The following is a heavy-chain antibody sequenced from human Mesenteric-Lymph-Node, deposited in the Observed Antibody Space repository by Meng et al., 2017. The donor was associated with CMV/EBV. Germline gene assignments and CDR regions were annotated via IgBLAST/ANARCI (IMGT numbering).Heavy chain of an antibody. CDR1: GYTFTSYG. J-gene: IGHJ4*02. D-gene: IGHD2-2*01. CDR3: ARDWRGYCSSTSCYPLGSFDY. V-gene: IGHV1-18*01. CDR2: ISAYNGNT. Sequence: ASVKVSCKASGYTFTSYGISWVRQAPGQGLEWMGWISAYNGNTNYAQKLQGRVTMTTDTSTSTAYMELRSLRSDDTAVYYCARDWRGYCSSTSCYPLGSFDYWGQGTLVTVSS.